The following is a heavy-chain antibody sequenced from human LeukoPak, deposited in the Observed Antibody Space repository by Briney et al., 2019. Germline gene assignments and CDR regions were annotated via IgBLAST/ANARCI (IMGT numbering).Heavy chain of an antibody. Sequence: APVKVSCKASGYTFTGYLMHWVRQAPGKGLEWMGGFDPEDGETIYAQKFQGRVTMTEDTSTDTAYMELSSLRSEDTAVYYCATRKEQWLVQFDYWGQGTLVTVSS. CDR3: ATRKEQWLVQFDY. J-gene: IGHJ4*02. CDR1: GYTFTGYL. CDR2: FDPEDGET. V-gene: IGHV1-24*01. D-gene: IGHD6-19*01.